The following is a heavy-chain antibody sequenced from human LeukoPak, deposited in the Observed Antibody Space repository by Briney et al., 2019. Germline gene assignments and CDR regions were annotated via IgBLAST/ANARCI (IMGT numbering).Heavy chain of an antibody. CDR2: IYYSGST. V-gene: IGHV4-59*08. CDR1: GGPISSYY. CDR3: ARLRGDYDY. Sequence: PSETLSLTCTVSGGPISSYYWSWIRQPPGKGPEWIGYIYYSGSTSYNPSLKSRVTISVDTSKNQFSLKLSSVTAADTAVYYCARLRGDYDYWGQGTLVTVSS. D-gene: IGHD4-17*01. J-gene: IGHJ4*02.